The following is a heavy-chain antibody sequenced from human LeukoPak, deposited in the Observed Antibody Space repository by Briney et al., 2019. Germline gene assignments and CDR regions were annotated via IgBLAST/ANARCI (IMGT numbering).Heavy chain of an antibody. V-gene: IGHV4-59*01. CDR1: GDSISSYY. Sequence: SETLSLTCTVSGDSISSYYWSWIRQTPGKGLEWIGYVYYSRSTNYNPSLKSRVTISVDTSKNQFSLKLSSVTAADTAMYYCARYVRTATSKFDFWGQGTLVTVSS. J-gene: IGHJ4*02. D-gene: IGHD2-21*02. CDR3: ARYVRTATSKFDF. CDR2: VYYSRST.